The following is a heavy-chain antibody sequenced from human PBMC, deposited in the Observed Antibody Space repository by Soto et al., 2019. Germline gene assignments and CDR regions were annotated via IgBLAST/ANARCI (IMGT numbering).Heavy chain of an antibody. CDR2: IWYDGSNK. J-gene: IGHJ4*02. D-gene: IGHD3-10*01. CDR1: GFTFSSYG. V-gene: IGHV3-33*01. CDR3: ASDNYSLFDY. Sequence: QVQLVESGGGVVQPGGSLRLSCAASGFTFSSYGMHWVRQAPGKGLEWVAVIWYDGSNKYYADSVKGRFTISRDNSKNTLYLQMTSLTAEDTAVYYYASDNYSLFDYWGQGTLVTVSS.